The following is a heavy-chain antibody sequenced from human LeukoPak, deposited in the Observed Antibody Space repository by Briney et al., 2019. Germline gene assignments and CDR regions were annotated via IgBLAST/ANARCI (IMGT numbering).Heavy chain of an antibody. CDR3: ARRRCSSGQFDS. Sequence: SETESLVCTVSGASISSYYWSWIRQPPGKGLEWIGYVYYSESTNYNPSLKSRVTISIDTSKNQFSLKLSSVTAADTAVYYCARRRCSSGQFDSRGQGTLVTVSS. V-gene: IGHV4-59*08. J-gene: IGHJ4*02. CDR1: GASISSYY. D-gene: IGHD6-19*01. CDR2: VYYSEST.